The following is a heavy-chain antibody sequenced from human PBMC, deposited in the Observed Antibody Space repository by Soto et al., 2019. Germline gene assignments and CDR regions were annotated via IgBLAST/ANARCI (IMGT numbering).Heavy chain of an antibody. Sequence: ASVKVSCKASGYTFTGYYMHWVRQAPGQGLEWMGWINPNSGGTNYAQKFQGRVTMTRDTSISTAYMELSRLRSDDTAVYYCARVPLGYCSGGSCYPQFDYWGQGTLVTVSS. CDR3: ARVPLGYCSGGSCYPQFDY. D-gene: IGHD2-15*01. CDR1: GYTFTGYY. J-gene: IGHJ4*02. CDR2: INPNSGGT. V-gene: IGHV1-2*02.